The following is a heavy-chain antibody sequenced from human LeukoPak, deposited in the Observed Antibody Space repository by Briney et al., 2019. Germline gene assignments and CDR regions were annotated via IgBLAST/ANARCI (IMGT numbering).Heavy chain of an antibody. CDR1: GGSISSRPYC. CDR3: ARHVVAVGFDY. Sequence: SETLSLSCTVSGGSISSRPYCWGWIRQPPGKGLEWLGNFYYSGSTYYKPSLKSRVTISVDTAKNQISLKLSSVTAADTAVYYCARHVVAVGFDYWGQGTLVTVSS. V-gene: IGHV4-39*01. D-gene: IGHD3-22*01. J-gene: IGHJ4*02. CDR2: FYYSGST.